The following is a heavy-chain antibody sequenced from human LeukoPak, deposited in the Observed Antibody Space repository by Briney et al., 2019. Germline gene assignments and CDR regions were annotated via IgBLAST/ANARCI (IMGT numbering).Heavy chain of an antibody. V-gene: IGHV3-7*03. D-gene: IGHD3-16*01. CDR3: ARDPGEDY. CDR2: IKQDGSEK. Sequence: GGSLRLSCAASGFTFSSYGMHWVRQAPGKGLEWVANIKQDGSEKYYVDSVKGRFTISRDNAKNSLYLQMNSLRAEDTAVYYCARDPGEDYWGQGTLVTVSS. CDR1: GFTFSSYG. J-gene: IGHJ4*02.